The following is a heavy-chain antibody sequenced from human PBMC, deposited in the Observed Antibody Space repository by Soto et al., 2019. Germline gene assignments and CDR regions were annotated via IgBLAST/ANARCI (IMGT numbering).Heavy chain of an antibody. J-gene: IGHJ4*02. Sequence: ASVKVSCKASGYTFTSYDINWVRQATGQGLEWMGWMNPNSGNTGYAQKFQGRVTMTRNTSISTAYMELSSLRSEDTAVYYCARAAIGYCTNGVCYIDDYWGQGTLVTVSS. CDR2: MNPNSGNT. V-gene: IGHV1-8*01. CDR3: ARAAIGYCTNGVCYIDDY. D-gene: IGHD2-8*01. CDR1: GYTFTSYD.